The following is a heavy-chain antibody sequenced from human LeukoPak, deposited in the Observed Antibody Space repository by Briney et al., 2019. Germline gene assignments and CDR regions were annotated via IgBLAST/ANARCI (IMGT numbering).Heavy chain of an antibody. CDR3: VEDVVVIVAAKPGI. Sequence: GGSLRLSCAASGFSFSTYAMSWVRQAPGKGMEWVSSISSGGDSTYYADAVKGRFTISRDNSKNTLYLQMNSLRAEDTAVYYCVEDVVVIVAAKPGIWGQGTLVAVSS. V-gene: IGHV3-23*01. D-gene: IGHD2-15*01. CDR1: GFSFSTYA. J-gene: IGHJ1*01. CDR2: ISSGGDST.